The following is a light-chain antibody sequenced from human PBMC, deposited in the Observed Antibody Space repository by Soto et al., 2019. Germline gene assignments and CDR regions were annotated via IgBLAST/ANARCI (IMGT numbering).Light chain of an antibody. V-gene: IGLV2-23*01. CDR3: CSYAGSRV. J-gene: IGLJ3*02. Sequence: QSALTPPASVSGSPGQSITISCTGTSSDVGSYNLVSWYQQHPGKAPKLMIYEGSKRPSGVSNRFSGSKSGNTASLTISGLQAEDEADYYCCSYAGSRVFGGGTNLTVL. CDR1: SSDVGSYNL. CDR2: EGS.